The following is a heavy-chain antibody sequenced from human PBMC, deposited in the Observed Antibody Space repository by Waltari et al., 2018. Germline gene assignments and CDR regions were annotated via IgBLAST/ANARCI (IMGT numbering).Heavy chain of an antibody. Sequence: EVQLVQSGAEVKKPGATVKISGKASGYTFTDYYVHWVQQVPGKGLEWMGRVDPADSETIYAEKFQGRVTITADTSTDTAYMELSSLRSEDTAVYYCATVLTTVPTYWFDPWGQGTLVTVSP. V-gene: IGHV1-69-2*01. CDR1: GYTFTDYY. CDR3: ATVLTTVPTYWFDP. CDR2: VDPADSET. J-gene: IGHJ5*02. D-gene: IGHD4-4*01.